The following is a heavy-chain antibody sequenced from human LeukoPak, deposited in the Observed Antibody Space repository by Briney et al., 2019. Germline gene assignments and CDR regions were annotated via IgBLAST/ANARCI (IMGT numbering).Heavy chain of an antibody. D-gene: IGHD6-19*01. V-gene: IGHV3-7*01. Sequence: GGSLRLSCAASGFTFSNYWMSWVRQAPGKGLEWVANIKHDGTDKYYVDSVKGRFTISRDNAKNSLFLQMNSLRAEDTAVYYCARDRSYSSGWYSRIDYWGQGTLVTVSS. J-gene: IGHJ4*02. CDR2: IKHDGTDK. CDR1: GFTFSNYW. CDR3: ARDRSYSSGWYSRIDY.